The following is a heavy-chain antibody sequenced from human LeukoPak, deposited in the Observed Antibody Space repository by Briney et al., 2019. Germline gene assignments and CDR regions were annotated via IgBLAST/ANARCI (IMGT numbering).Heavy chain of an antibody. CDR2: INHSGST. CDR3: ARDSCSSTSCQASVDWFDP. CDR1: GGSISSYY. D-gene: IGHD2-2*01. Sequence: PSETLSLTCTVSGGSISSYYWSWIRQPPGKGLEWIGEINHSGSTNYNPSLKSRVTISVDTSKTQFSLKLSSVTAADTAVYYCARDSCSSTSCQASVDWFDPWGQGTLVTVSS. J-gene: IGHJ5*02. V-gene: IGHV4-34*01.